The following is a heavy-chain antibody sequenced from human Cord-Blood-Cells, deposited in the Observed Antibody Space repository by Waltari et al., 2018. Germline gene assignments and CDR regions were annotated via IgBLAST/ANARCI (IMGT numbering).Heavy chain of an antibody. Sequence: QVQLQQWGAGLLKPSETLSLTCAVSGGSFSGYYWSWIRQPPGKGLEWIGEINHSGSTNYNPSLKSRVTISVDTSKNQFSLKLSSVTAADTAVYYCARSRPSDYWGQGTLVTVSS. CDR1: GGSFSGYY. CDR3: ARSRPSDY. V-gene: IGHV4-34*01. J-gene: IGHJ4*02. CDR2: INHSGST. D-gene: IGHD6-6*01.